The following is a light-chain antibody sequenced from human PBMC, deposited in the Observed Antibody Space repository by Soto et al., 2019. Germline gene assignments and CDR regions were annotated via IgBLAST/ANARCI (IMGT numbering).Light chain of an antibody. J-gene: IGKJ4*01. CDR2: AAS. V-gene: IGKV1-39*01. CDR1: QSITNH. CDR3: QQRDRTPLT. Sequence: DIQMTQSPTSLSASVGDRVTITCRASQSITNHLNWYQQKPGKAPKVLISAASSLQSGVPSRFTGSGSGTDFTLTINSLQAEELATYYCQQRDRTPLTFCGGTKVEIK.